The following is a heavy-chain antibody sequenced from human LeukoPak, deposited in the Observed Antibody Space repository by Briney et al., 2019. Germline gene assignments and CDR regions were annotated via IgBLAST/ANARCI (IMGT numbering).Heavy chain of an antibody. J-gene: IGHJ4*02. CDR3: AKVRGGVPAAQYVDY. CDR2: ISGSGGST. Sequence: GGSPRLSCAASGFTFSSYAMSWVRQAPGKGLEWVSAISGSGGSTYYADSVKGRFTISRDNSKNTLYLQMNSLRAEDTAVYYCAKVRGGVPAAQYVDYWGQGTLVTVSS. V-gene: IGHV3-23*01. D-gene: IGHD2-2*01. CDR1: GFTFSSYA.